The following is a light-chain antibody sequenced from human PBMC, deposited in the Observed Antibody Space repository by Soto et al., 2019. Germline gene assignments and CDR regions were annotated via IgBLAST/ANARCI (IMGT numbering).Light chain of an antibody. CDR1: QSIVTY. CDR3: LQDYYFTQT. V-gene: IGKV1-39*01. CDR2: AAS. J-gene: IGKJ1*01. Sequence: DIQMTQSPSSLSASVGERTTITWRESQSIVTYLNWYLQKPGKAPKLXIYAASNLQSGVRSRFSGSGSGTDFTPTISSLQPEDFATDYCLQDYYFTQTFGQGTKVDIK.